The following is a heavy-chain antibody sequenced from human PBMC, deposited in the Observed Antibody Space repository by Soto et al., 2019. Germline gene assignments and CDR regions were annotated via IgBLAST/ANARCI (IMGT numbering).Heavy chain of an antibody. Sequence: SETLSLTCAVYGGSFSGYYWTWIRQPPGTGLEWIGEINHSGSTNYNPSLKSRVTISVDTSKNQFSLKLTSVTAADTAVYYCAARSDYVRWFDPWGQGTLVTVSS. D-gene: IGHD4-17*01. CDR3: AARSDYVRWFDP. V-gene: IGHV4-34*01. CDR1: GGSFSGYY. J-gene: IGHJ5*02. CDR2: INHSGST.